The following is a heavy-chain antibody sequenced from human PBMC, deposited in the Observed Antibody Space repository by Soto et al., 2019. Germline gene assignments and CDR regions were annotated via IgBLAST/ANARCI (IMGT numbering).Heavy chain of an antibody. CDR1: GFTFSSYG. Sequence: GGSLRLSCAASGFTFSSYGMHWVRQAPGKGLEWVAVIWYDGSNKYYADSVKGRFTISRDNSKNTLYLQMNSLRAEDTAVYYCARDGIAHYYDFWSGYLYGMDVWGQGTTVTVSS. V-gene: IGHV3-33*01. J-gene: IGHJ6*02. D-gene: IGHD3-3*01. CDR3: ARDGIAHYYDFWSGYLYGMDV. CDR2: IWYDGSNK.